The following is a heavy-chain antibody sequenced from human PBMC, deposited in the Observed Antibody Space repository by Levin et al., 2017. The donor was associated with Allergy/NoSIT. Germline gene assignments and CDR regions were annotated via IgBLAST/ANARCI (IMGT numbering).Heavy chain of an antibody. V-gene: IGHV3-23*01. D-gene: IGHD2-2*01. J-gene: IGHJ3*02. CDR3: ARALVPAVMRSAFDI. CDR1: GFTFSSYA. CDR2: ISGSGGST. Sequence: GGSLRLSCAASGFTFSSYAMSWVRQAPGKGLDWVSAISGSGGSTYYADAVRGRFTISRDNSKDTLYLQMNSLRAEDTAVYYCARALVPAVMRSAFDIWGRGTMVTVSS.